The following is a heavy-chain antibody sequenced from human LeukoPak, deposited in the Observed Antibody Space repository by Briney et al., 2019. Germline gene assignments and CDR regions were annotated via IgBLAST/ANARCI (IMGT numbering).Heavy chain of an antibody. J-gene: IGHJ4*02. CDR2: ISYDGSNK. CDR3: ECSSTSVLEVVDY. CDR1: GFTFSSYA. Sequence: GGSLRLSRAASGFTFSSYAMHWVRQAPGKGLEWVAVISYDGSNKYYADSVKGRFTISRDNSKNTLYLQVNSLRAEDTAVYYCECSSTSVLEVVDYWGQGTLVTVSS. V-gene: IGHV3-30-3*01. D-gene: IGHD2-2*01.